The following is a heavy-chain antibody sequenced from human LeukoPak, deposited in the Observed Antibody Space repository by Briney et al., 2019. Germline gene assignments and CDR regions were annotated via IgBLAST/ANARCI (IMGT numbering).Heavy chain of an antibody. J-gene: IGHJ4*02. CDR2: ISAYNGNT. D-gene: IGHD3-16*01. V-gene: IGHV1-18*01. CDR3: ARDFFMITFRSLPGVVDD. CDR1: GYTFTSYG. Sequence: GASVKVSCKASGYTFTSYGISWVRQAPGQGLEWMGWISAYNGNTNYAQKLQGRVTMTTDTSTSTAYMELRSLRSDDTAVYYCARDFFMITFRSLPGVVDDWGQGTLVTVSS.